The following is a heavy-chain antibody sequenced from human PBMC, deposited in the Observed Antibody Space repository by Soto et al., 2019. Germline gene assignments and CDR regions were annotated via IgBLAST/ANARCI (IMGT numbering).Heavy chain of an antibody. D-gene: IGHD2-15*01. CDR1: GFFISSGNY. J-gene: IGHJ3*01. Sequence: PSETLSLTCAVSGFFISSGNYWGWIRKPPGKGLEWIGSIFHGGNTYYNPSLKSRVTISXXXXXXQXSXKXXXVTAADTAVYYCARERWYDAFDVWGQGTVVTVSS. V-gene: IGHV4-38-2*02. CDR2: IFHGGNT. CDR3: ARERWYDAFDV.